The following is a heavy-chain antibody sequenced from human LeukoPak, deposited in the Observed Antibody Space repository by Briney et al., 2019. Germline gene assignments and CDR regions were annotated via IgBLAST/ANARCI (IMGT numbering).Heavy chain of an antibody. Sequence: SETLSLTCNVSGGSISGYHWSWIRQPPGKGLEWLGYIYYSGSSNYNPSLKSRVTMSADTSKNQFSLKLSSVTAADTAVYYCARVPRSNYYYYYGDVGGKGPTVTVP. CDR1: GGSISGYH. J-gene: IGHJ6*03. CDR3: ARVPRSNYYYYYGDV. CDR2: IYYSGSS. V-gene: IGHV4-59*01.